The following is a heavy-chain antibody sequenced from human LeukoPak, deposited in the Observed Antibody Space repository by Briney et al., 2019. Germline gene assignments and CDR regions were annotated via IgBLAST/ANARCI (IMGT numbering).Heavy chain of an antibody. J-gene: IGHJ6*02. Sequence: SETLSLTCTVSGGSISSYYRSWIRQPPGKGLEWIGYIYYGGSTNYNPSLKSRVTISVDTSKNQFSLKLSSVTAADTAVYYCARQTPNYGDYYYGMDVWGQGTTVTVSS. CDR3: ARQTPNYGDYYYGMDV. D-gene: IGHD4-17*01. V-gene: IGHV4-59*08. CDR1: GGSISSYY. CDR2: IYYGGST.